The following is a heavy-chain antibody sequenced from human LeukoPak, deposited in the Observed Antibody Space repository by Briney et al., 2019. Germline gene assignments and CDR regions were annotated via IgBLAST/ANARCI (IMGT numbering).Heavy chain of an antibody. CDR1: GGSISNYY. Sequence: PSETLSLTCTVSGGSISNYYWSWIRQPPGKGLEWIGYIYYTGSTNYNPSLKSRVTISVDTSKNQFSLNLNSVTAADTAEYYCARAPGSAYYPYYYMDVWGEGTTVTVSS. D-gene: IGHD6-19*01. J-gene: IGHJ6*03. CDR3: ARAPGSAYYPYYYMDV. V-gene: IGHV4-59*01. CDR2: IYYTGST.